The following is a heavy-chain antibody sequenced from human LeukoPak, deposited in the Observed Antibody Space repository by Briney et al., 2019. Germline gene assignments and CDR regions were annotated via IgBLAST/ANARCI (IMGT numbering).Heavy chain of an antibody. CDR3: TRVGIQLWSTAFDY. J-gene: IGHJ4*02. Sequence: GGSLRLSCTASGFTFGDYAMSWFRQAPGKGLEWVGFIRSKAYGGTTEYAASVKGRFTISRDDSKSIAYLQMNSLKTEDTAVYYCTRVGIQLWSTAFDYWGQGTLVTVSS. CDR1: GFTFGDYA. D-gene: IGHD5-18*01. CDR2: IRSKAYGGTT. V-gene: IGHV3-49*03.